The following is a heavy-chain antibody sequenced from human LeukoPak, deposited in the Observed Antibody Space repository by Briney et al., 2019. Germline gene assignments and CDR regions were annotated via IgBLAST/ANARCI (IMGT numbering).Heavy chain of an antibody. CDR2: ISSNGGSI. J-gene: IGHJ4*02. CDR1: GFSFSTYA. V-gene: IGHV3-64D*09. CDR3: VKDRGSSGWSGIDD. Sequence: PGGSLRLSCSASGFSFSTYAMHWVRQPPGKGLEYVSVISSNGGSIYYGDSVKGRFTVSRDNSIYTLYLQMSSLRPGDTAVYYCVKDRGSSGWSGIDDWGQGTLVTVSS. D-gene: IGHD6-19*01.